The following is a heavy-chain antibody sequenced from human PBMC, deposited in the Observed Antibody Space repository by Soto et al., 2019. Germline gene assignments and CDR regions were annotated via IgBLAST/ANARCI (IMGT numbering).Heavy chain of an antibody. CDR1: GYTFTGYY. D-gene: IGHD2-2*02. CDR2: INPNSGGT. V-gene: IGHV1-2*04. CDR3: ASMRYCSSTSCHTAFDY. Sequence: QVQLVQSGAEVKKPGASVKVSCKASGYTFTGYYMHWVRQAPGQGLEWMGWINPNSGGTNYAQKFQGWVTMTRDTSIRTAYMELGRLRSDDTAGDYCASMRYCSSTSCHTAFDYWGQGTLVTVSS. J-gene: IGHJ4*02.